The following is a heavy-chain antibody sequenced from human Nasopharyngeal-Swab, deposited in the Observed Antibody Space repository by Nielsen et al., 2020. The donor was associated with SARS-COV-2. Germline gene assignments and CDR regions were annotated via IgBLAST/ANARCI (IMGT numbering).Heavy chain of an antibody. V-gene: IGHV1-8*02. CDR2: MNPNSGNT. J-gene: IGHJ6*03. CDR3: ARGCRKGVLMVYAILYYYYYMDV. CDR1: GYTFTSYG. D-gene: IGHD2-8*01. Sequence: ASVKVSCKASGYTFTSYGISWVRQAPGQGLEWMGWMNPNSGNTGYAQKFQGRVTMTRNTSISTAYMELSSLRSEDTAVYYCARGCRKGVLMVYAILYYYYYMDVWGKGTTVTVSS.